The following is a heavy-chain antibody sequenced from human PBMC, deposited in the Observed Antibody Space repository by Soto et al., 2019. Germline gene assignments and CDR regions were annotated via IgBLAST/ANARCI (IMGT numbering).Heavy chain of an antibody. D-gene: IGHD3-3*01. J-gene: IGHJ6*02. CDR2: INAGNGNT. V-gene: IGHV1-3*01. CDR3: AREITIFGVVINYYYGMDV. CDR1: GYTFTSYA. Sequence: GASVKVSCKASGYTFTSYAMHWVRQAPGQRLEWMGWINAGNGNTKYSQKFQGRVTITRDTSASTAYMELSSLRSEDTAVYYCAREITIFGVVINYYYGMDVWGQGTTVTVSS.